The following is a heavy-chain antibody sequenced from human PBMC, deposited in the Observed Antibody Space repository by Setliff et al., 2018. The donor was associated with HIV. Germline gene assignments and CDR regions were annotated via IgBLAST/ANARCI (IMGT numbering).Heavy chain of an antibody. V-gene: IGHV4-59*11. CDR2: VYYSGST. CDR1: GGSMTTHF. J-gene: IGHJ1*01. Sequence: PSETLSLTCTVSGGSMTTHFWSWIRQPPGKGLEWIGSVYYSGSTNYNPSLKSRVTISLDTSANQFSLNLNSVTAADTAVYYCARDISEGFFLERASEHWSQGTLVTVSS. D-gene: IGHD3-3*01. CDR3: ARDISEGFFLERASEH.